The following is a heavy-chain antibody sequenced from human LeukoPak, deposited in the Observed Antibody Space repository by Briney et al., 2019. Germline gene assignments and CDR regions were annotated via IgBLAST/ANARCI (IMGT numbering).Heavy chain of an antibody. CDR1: GFTFSGYL. Sequence: GGALRLSCAAPGFTFSGYLMHSVPHALGKRLVWVSRINSDVSSTSYADSVKGRFTISRDNAKNTLYLQMNSLRAEDTAVYYCARITAMVGASFDYWGQGTLVTVSS. CDR3: ARITAMVGASFDY. J-gene: IGHJ4*02. V-gene: IGHV3-74*01. CDR2: INSDVSST. D-gene: IGHD5-18*01.